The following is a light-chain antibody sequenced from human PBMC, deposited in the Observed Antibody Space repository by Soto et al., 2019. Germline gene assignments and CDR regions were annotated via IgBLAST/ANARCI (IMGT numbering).Light chain of an antibody. V-gene: IGLV2-23*02. J-gene: IGLJ1*01. Sequence: QSALTQPASVSGSPGQSITISCTGTGSDIGSYNLVSWYQQPPGKAPKLIIYEVTNRPSGVSSRFSGSKSGNTASLTISGLQAEDDAVYYCFSYATTRASYVFGTGTKVTVL. CDR1: GSDIGSYNL. CDR2: EVT. CDR3: FSYATTRASYV.